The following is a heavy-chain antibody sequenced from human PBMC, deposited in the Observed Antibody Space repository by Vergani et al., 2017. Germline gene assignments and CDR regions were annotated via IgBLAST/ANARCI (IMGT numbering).Heavy chain of an antibody. Sequence: QVQLVESGGGVVQPGRSLRLSCAASVFTFSSYAMHWVRQAPGKGLEWVAVISYDGSNKYYADSVKGRFTISRDNSKNTLYLQMNSLRAEDTAVYYCARDGGMATITYDWSQGTLVTVYS. CDR2: ISYDGSNK. J-gene: IGHJ4*02. V-gene: IGHV3-30-3*01. CDR1: VFTFSSYA. D-gene: IGHD5-24*01. CDR3: ARDGGMATITYD.